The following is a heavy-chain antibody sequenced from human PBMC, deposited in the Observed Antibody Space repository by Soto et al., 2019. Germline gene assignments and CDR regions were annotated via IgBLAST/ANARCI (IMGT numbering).Heavy chain of an antibody. Sequence: VQLVESGGGVVQPGRSLRLSCAASGFTFSSYGMHWVRQAPGKGLEWVAVIWYDGSNKYYADSVKGRFTISRDNSKNTRNLQMTSLRAEDTAVYYCARGSYSGSYSYGGDGSLYYYCGMDVWGQGATVTVSS. V-gene: IGHV3-33*01. CDR3: ARGSYSGSYSYGGDGSLYYYCGMDV. CDR2: IWYDGSNK. CDR1: GFTFSSYG. J-gene: IGHJ6*02. D-gene: IGHD1-26*01.